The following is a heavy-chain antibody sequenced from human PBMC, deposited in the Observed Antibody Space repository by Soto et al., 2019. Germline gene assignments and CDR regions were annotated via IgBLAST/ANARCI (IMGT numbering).Heavy chain of an antibody. CDR2: ISTSSGYT. J-gene: IGHJ4*02. V-gene: IGHV3-11*06. CDR3: ARVAGYGDYRFDY. D-gene: IGHD4-17*01. Sequence: GGSRRRSWAASGFTFSYYYMSGIRLAPGKGLEWVSSISTSSGYTTYADSVKGRFTISRDNAKNSLFLEMNSLRAEDTAVYYCARVAGYGDYRFDYWGQGTLVTVSS. CDR1: GFTFSYYY.